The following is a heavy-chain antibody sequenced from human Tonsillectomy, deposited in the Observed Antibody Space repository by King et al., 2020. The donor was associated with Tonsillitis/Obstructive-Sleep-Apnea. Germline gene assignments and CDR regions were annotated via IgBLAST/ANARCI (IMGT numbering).Heavy chain of an antibody. V-gene: IGHV3-11*05. J-gene: IGHJ4*02. CDR1: GFTFTDYY. Sequence: VQLVESGGGLVKPGGSLRLSCVASGFTFTDYYMTWLRQAPGKGLEWVSYISSSGTYTNYAGSVRGRFTVSRDNAKNSLYLQMNSLRAEDTAMYYCARGRTYYYGAGTDFGYWGQGALVTVSS. CDR3: ARGRTYYYGAGTDFGY. CDR2: ISSSGTYT. D-gene: IGHD3-10*01.